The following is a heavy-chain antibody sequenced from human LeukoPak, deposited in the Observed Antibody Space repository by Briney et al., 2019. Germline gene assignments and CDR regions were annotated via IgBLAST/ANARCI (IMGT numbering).Heavy chain of an antibody. CDR1: GLTFSDTN. Sequence: GGSLRLSCVASGLTFSDTNLAWIRQAPGKGLEWISYIRRVPTDLYYADSVKGRFTITRDNATNSLYLQMNSLRAEDTANYYCARRARDFGDSHAFDVWGQGTMVTVSS. V-gene: IGHV3-11*01. D-gene: IGHD4-17*01. CDR3: ARRARDFGDSHAFDV. J-gene: IGHJ3*01. CDR2: IRRVPTDL.